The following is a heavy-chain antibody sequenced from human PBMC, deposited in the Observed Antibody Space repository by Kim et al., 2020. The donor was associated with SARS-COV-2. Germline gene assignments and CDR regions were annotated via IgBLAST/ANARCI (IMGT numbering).Heavy chain of an antibody. V-gene: IGHV3-49*03. J-gene: IGHJ4*02. Sequence: GGSLRLSCTASGFTFGDYAMSWFRQAPGKGLEWVGFIRSKAYGGTTEYAASVKGRFTISRDDSKSIAYLQMNSLKTEDTAVYYCTRAPTYYYDSSGHLGGYWGQGTLVTVSS. CDR1: GFTFGDYA. D-gene: IGHD3-22*01. CDR3: TRAPTYYYDSSGHLGGY. CDR2: IRSKAYGGTT.